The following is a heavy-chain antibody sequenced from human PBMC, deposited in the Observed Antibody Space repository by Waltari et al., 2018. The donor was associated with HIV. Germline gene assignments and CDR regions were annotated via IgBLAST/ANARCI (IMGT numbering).Heavy chain of an antibody. CDR1: GFIFSNYA. J-gene: IGHJ4*02. Sequence: ESGGGLVQPGESLRLSCAASGFIFSNYAMSWVRQTPGKGLEWVSGISKGASRAYYADSVKGRFTISRDNSKNTVHLQMMSLRVEDTAVYYCAREDYHYDNSAYYGAYYFDFWGQGTLVTVSS. CDR2: ISKGASRA. CDR3: AREDYHYDNSAYYGAYYFDF. D-gene: IGHD3-22*01. V-gene: IGHV3-23*01.